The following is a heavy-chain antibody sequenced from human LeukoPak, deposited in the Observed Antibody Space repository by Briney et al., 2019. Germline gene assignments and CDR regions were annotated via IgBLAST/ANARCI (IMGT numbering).Heavy chain of an antibody. D-gene: IGHD3-10*01. Sequence: GGSLRLSCAASVFTFDDYAMHWVRQAPGKGLEWVSGISWNSGSIGYADSVKGRFTISRDNAKNSLYLQMNSLRAEDTALYYCAKDIAYYYGSGSSWYFDYWGQGTLVTVSS. CDR2: ISWNSGSI. CDR3: AKDIAYYYGSGSSWYFDY. CDR1: VFTFDDYA. V-gene: IGHV3-9*01. J-gene: IGHJ4*02.